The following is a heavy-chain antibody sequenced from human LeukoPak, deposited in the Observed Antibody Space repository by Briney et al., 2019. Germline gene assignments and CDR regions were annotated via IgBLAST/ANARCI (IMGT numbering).Heavy chain of an antibody. CDR2: ISGSGGST. D-gene: IGHD6-6*01. CDR3: AREDSSSSSRRPYYFDY. J-gene: IGHJ4*02. V-gene: IGHV3-23*01. Sequence: GGSLRLSCAASGFTFSSYAMSWVRQAPGKGLEWVSAISGSGGSTYYADSVKGRFTISRDNSKNTLYLQMNSLRAEDTAVYYCAREDSSSSSRRPYYFDYWGQGTLVTVSS. CDR1: GFTFSSYA.